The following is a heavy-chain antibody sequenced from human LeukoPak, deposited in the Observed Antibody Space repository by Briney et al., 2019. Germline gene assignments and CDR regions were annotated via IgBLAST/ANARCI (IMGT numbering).Heavy chain of an antibody. J-gene: IGHJ4*02. CDR3: ARDHEAAAGTDY. CDR2: IIPILGIA. Sequence: GASVKVSCKASGGTFSSYAISWVRQAPGQGLERMGRIIPILGIANYAQKFQGRVTITADKSTSTAYMELSSLRSEDTAVYYCARDHEAAAGTDYWGQGTLVTVSS. V-gene: IGHV1-69*04. D-gene: IGHD6-13*01. CDR1: GGTFSSYA.